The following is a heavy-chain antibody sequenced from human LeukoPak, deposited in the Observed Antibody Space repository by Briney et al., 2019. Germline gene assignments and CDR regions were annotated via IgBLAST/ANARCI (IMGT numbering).Heavy chain of an antibody. D-gene: IGHD4-17*01. V-gene: IGHV1-2*02. Sequence: ASLKVSCKASGYTFTGYYMHWVRQAPGQRLEWMGWINPNSGGTNYAQKFQGRVTMTRDTSISTAYMELSRLRSDDTAVYYCARVTDDYGDYYYGMDVWGQGTTVTVSS. J-gene: IGHJ6*02. CDR1: GYTFTGYY. CDR2: INPNSGGT. CDR3: ARVTDDYGDYYYGMDV.